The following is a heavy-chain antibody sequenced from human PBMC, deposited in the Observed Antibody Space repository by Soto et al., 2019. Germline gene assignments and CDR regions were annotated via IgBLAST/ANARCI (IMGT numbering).Heavy chain of an antibody. J-gene: IGHJ5*01. CDR2: IYSGDKT. Sequence: EVQLVESGGALVPPGGSLRLSCAASGLSVSSNFMSWVRQAPGKGLEWVSVIYSGDKTDYADSVKGRFTISRDISQNRVHLQRNSLRAEDTAVYYCARTRVPWIQFGFGWFDSWGQGTLVTVSS. CDR1: GLSVSSNF. CDR3: ARTRVPWIQFGFGWFDS. D-gene: IGHD3-16*01. V-gene: IGHV3-66*01.